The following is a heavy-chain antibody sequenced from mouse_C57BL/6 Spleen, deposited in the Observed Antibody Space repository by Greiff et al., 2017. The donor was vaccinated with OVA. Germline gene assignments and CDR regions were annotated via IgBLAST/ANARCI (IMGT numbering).Heavy chain of an antibody. J-gene: IGHJ4*01. D-gene: IGHD2-5*01. V-gene: IGHV1-18*01. CDR2: INPSTGGT. CDR1: GYTFTDYN. CDR3: ARSDYSKDYAMDY. Sequence: EVQLQQSGPELVKPGASVKIPCKASGYTFTDYNMDWVKQSHGKSLEWIGEINPSTGGTTYNQKFKAKATLTVDKSSSTAYMQLKSLTSEDSAVYYCARSDYSKDYAMDYWGQGTSVTVSS.